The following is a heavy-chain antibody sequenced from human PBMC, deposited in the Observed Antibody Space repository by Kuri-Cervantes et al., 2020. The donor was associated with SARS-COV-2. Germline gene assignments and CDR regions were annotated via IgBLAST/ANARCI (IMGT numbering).Heavy chain of an antibody. CDR2: IYYSGST. D-gene: IGHD2-21*02. CDR1: GGSVSSGSYY. CDR3: ARGRSVTATIASFFDY. V-gene: IGHV4-61*01. Sequence: GSLRLSCTVSGGSVSSGSYYWSWIRQPPGKGLEWIGYIYYSGSTNYNPSLKSRVTISVDTSKNQFSLKLSSVTAADTAVYYCARGRSVTATIASFFDYWGQGTLVTVSS. J-gene: IGHJ4*02.